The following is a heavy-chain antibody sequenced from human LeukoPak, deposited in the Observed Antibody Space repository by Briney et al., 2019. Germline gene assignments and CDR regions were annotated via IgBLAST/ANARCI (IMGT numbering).Heavy chain of an antibody. J-gene: IGHJ4*02. D-gene: IGHD3-10*01. CDR3: AKGATGPWGSYYDY. CDR1: GFIFSSYW. V-gene: IGHV3-7*03. Sequence: GGSLRLSCAASGFIFSSYWMAWVRQAPGKGLEWVANIKEDGSDKNYVDSVKGRFTISRDNAKNSLYLQMNSLRAEDTALYYCAKGATGPWGSYYDYWGQGTLVTVSS. CDR2: IKEDGSDK.